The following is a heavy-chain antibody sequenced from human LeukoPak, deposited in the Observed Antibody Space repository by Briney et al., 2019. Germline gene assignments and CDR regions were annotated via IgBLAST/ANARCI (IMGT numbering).Heavy chain of an antibody. Sequence: ASVKVSCKASGYTFTSYDINWVRQATGQGLEWMGWMNPNSGNTGYAQKFQGRVTMTRNTSISTAYMEPSSLRSEDTAVYYCARGIAPNYYGSDNDYWGQGTLVTVSS. J-gene: IGHJ4*02. CDR1: GYTFTSYD. V-gene: IGHV1-8*01. CDR2: MNPNSGNT. CDR3: ARGIAPNYYGSDNDY. D-gene: IGHD3-10*01.